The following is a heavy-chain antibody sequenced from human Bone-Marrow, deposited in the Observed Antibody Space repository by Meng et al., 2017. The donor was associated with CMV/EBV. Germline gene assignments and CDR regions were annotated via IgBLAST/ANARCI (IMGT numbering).Heavy chain of an antibody. V-gene: IGHV3-11*04. CDR3: AREYSPVGNYGSGSYYNDY. CDR1: GFTFSDYY. Sequence: GGSLRLSCTGSGFTFSDYYMSWIRQAPGKGLEWLSYISSGSGTISYADSVKGRFTISRDNAKNSLYLQMNSLRAEDTAVYYCAREYSPVGNYGSGSYYNDYWGQGTLVTVSS. J-gene: IGHJ4*02. D-gene: IGHD3-10*01. CDR2: ISSGSGTI.